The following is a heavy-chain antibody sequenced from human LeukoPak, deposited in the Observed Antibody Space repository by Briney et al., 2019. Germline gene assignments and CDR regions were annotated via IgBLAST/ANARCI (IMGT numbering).Heavy chain of an antibody. CDR2: IDPSDSYT. CDR3: ARGAYCSGGSCYADTFDY. J-gene: IGHJ4*02. Sequence: GESLKISCKGSGYSFTSYWSSWVRQMPGKGLEWMGWIDPSDSYTNYSPSFQGHVTISADKSISTAYLQWSSLKASYTAMYYCARGAYCSGGSCYADTFDYWGLGTLVTVSS. CDR1: GYSFTSYW. V-gene: IGHV5-10-1*01. D-gene: IGHD2-15*01.